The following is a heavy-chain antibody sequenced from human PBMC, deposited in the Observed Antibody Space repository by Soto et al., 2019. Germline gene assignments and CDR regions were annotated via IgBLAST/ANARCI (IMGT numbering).Heavy chain of an antibody. CDR3: ARENSSSWYNY. CDR2: IYYSGST. Sequence: SETLSLTCTVSGGSISSYYWSWIRQPPGKGLEWIGYIYYSGSTNYNPSLKSRVTISVDTSKNQFSLKLSSVTAADTAVYYCARENSSSWYNYWGQGTLVTVSS. V-gene: IGHV4-59*01. J-gene: IGHJ4*02. CDR1: GGSISSYY. D-gene: IGHD6-13*01.